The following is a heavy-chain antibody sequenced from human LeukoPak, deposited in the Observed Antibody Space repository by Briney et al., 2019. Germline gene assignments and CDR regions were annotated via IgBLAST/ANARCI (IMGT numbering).Heavy chain of an antibody. CDR3: AKTTTGYSSGRYPGWPVDY. CDR1: GFTFTSYA. Sequence: GGSLRLSCAASGFTFTSYAMYWVRRAPGQGLECVSGIFGSGGNPHYADSVQGRFTISRDNYQNTVYLQMNSLRAEDTAVYYCAKTTTGYSSGRYPGWPVDYWGQGTLVTVSS. D-gene: IGHD6-19*01. J-gene: IGHJ4*02. V-gene: IGHV3-23*01. CDR2: IFGSGGNP.